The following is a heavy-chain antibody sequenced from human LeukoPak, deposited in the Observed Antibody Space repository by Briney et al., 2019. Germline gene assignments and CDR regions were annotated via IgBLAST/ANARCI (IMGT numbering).Heavy chain of an antibody. CDR2: INHSGST. CDR1: GFTFSSYW. D-gene: IGHD3-10*01. Sequence: GSLRLSCAASGFTFSSYWMSWVRQAPGKGLEWIGEINHSGSTNYNPSLKSRVTISVDTSKNQFSLKLSSVTAADTAVYYCARHGFTMVRGVILYYYYYMDVWGKGTTVTISS. J-gene: IGHJ6*03. CDR3: ARHGFTMVRGVILYYYYYMDV. V-gene: IGHV4-34*01.